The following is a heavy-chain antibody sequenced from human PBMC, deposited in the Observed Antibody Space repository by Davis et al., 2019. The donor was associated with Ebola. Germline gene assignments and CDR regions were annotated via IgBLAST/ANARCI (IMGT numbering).Heavy chain of an antibody. Sequence: GESLKISCAVSGFTFGRYDMHWVRQAAGKGLEWVSMIGYGDDTYYLDSVRGRFTVSRENAKNSLYLQMNSLRADDTAVYYYARGAPTTIMHYSYAMDVWGQGTTVTVSS. J-gene: IGHJ6*02. CDR1: GFTFGRYD. CDR2: IGYGDDT. V-gene: IGHV3-13*01. CDR3: ARGAPTTIMHYSYAMDV. D-gene: IGHD4-11*01.